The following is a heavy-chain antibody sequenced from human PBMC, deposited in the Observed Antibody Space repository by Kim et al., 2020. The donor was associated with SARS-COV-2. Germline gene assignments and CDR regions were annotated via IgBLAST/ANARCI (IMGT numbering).Heavy chain of an antibody. V-gene: IGHV4-39*01. CDR2: ISYSGRT. D-gene: IGHD3-3*01. Sequence: SETLSLTCTVSGGSISSNDYYWDWIRQPPGKGLEWIGSISYSGRTYYNPSLKSRVTISVDTSKNQISLKLSSVTAADTGVYYCARGIIGVVIIPYYYYYMDVWSKGTTVTVSS. J-gene: IGHJ6*03. CDR3: ARGIIGVVIIPYYYYYMDV. CDR1: GGSISSNDYY.